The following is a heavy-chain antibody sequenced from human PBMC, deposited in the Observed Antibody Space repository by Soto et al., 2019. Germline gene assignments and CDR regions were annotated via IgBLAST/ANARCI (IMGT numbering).Heavy chain of an antibody. CDR1: GFTFSSYS. CDR3: ARDLSHYDILAGYYTGGMDV. CDR2: ISSSSSTI. V-gene: IGHV3-48*01. J-gene: IGHJ6*02. D-gene: IGHD3-9*01. Sequence: EVQLVESGGGLVQPGGSLRLSCAASGFTFSSYSMNWVRQAPGKGLEWVSYISSSSSTIYYADSVKGRFTISRDNAKNSXYXXMNSLRAEDTAVYYCARDLSHYDILAGYYTGGMDVWGQGTTVTVSS.